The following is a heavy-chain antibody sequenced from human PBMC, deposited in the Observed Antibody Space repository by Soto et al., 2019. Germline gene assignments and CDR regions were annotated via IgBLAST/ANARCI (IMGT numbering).Heavy chain of an antibody. J-gene: IGHJ6*02. Sequence: PSDTLSLTCTVSGGSISSYYWSWIRQPPGKGLEWIGYIYYSGSTNYNPSLKSRVTISVDTSKNQFSLKLSSVTAADTAVYYCARARLYCSGGSCYSPYYYYYGMDVWGQGTTVTVSS. D-gene: IGHD2-15*01. CDR3: ARARLYCSGGSCYSPYYYYYGMDV. V-gene: IGHV4-59*07. CDR2: IYYSGST. CDR1: GGSISSYY.